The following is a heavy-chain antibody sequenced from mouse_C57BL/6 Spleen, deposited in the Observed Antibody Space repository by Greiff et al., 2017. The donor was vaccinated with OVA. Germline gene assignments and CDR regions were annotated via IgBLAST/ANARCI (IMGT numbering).Heavy chain of an antibody. CDR1: GYSFTGYY. D-gene: IGHD1-1*01. CDR2: INPSTGGT. J-gene: IGHJ1*03. Sequence: EVQRVESGPELVKPGASVKISCKASGYSFTGYYMHWVKQSSEKSLEWIGEINPSTGGTSYNQKFKGKATLTVDKSSSTAYMQLKSLTSEDSAVYYCYGSSYRYFDVWGTGTTVTVSS. CDR3: YGSSYRYFDV. V-gene: IGHV1-43*01.